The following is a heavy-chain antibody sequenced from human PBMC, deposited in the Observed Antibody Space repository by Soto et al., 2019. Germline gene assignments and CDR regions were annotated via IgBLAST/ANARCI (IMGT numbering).Heavy chain of an antibody. CDR2: ISGSGGST. D-gene: IGHD3-16*01. J-gene: IGHJ6*03. CDR1: GFTFSSYA. V-gene: IGHV3-23*01. Sequence: EVQLLESGGGLVQPGGSLRLSCAASGFTFSSYAMSWVRQAPGKGLEWVSAISGSGGSTYYADSVKGRFIISRDNSKNTLYLQMNSLRAEDTAVYYCAKQGGSGYYYYYYMDVWGKGTTVTVSS. CDR3: AKQGGSGYYYYYYMDV.